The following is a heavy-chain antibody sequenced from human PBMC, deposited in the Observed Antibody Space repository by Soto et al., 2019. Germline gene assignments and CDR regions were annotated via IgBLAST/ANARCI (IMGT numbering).Heavy chain of an antibody. CDR1: GFAFKYAR. D-gene: IGHD3-16*01. Sequence: EVLLVESGGGLVKPGGSLRLSCAASGFAFKYARMTWVRQAPGKGPEWGGHIRSNIDGATTAYAAPVKGRFTISRDESKNTVDLQMNSLITEDTAVYYCTTDWGSGTHYARAFDVWGQGTMVTVSS. J-gene: IGHJ3*01. CDR2: IRSNIDGATT. CDR3: TTDWGSGTHYARAFDV. V-gene: IGHV3-15*01.